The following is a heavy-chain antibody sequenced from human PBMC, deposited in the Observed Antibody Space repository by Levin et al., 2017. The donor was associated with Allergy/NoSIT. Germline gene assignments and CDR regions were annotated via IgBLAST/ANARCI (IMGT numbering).Heavy chain of an antibody. CDR1: GFTFSSYS. Sequence: GGSLRLSCAASGFTFSSYSMNWVRQAPGKGLEWVSSISSSSSYIYYADSVKGRFTISRDNAKNSLYLQMNSLRAEDTAVYYCARARIAAPRVYYDGMDVWGQGTTVTVSS. V-gene: IGHV3-21*01. CDR3: ARARIAAPRVYYDGMDV. J-gene: IGHJ6*02. CDR2: ISSSSSYI. D-gene: IGHD6-6*01.